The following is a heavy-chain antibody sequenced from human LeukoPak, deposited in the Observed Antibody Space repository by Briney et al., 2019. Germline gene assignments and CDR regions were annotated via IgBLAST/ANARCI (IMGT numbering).Heavy chain of an antibody. J-gene: IGHJ4*02. Sequence: GGSLRLSCAASGFTFRTYDMYWVRQAPGKGLEWVASISYEGSNKYYSDSVKGRFTISRDNYKNTLYLQMNSLRAEDTAVYYCAIYGSGRRLDSWGQGTLVTVSS. CDR3: AIYGSGRRLDS. V-gene: IGHV3-30*03. CDR2: ISYEGSNK. CDR1: GFTFRTYD. D-gene: IGHD3-10*01.